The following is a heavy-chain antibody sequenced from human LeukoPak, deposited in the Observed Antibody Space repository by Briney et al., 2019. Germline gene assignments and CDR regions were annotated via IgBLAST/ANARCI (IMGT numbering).Heavy chain of an antibody. CDR3: ARGGGLDV. CDR2: IYSGGST. Sequence: GGSLRLSCAASGFTVSSNYMSWVRQAPGKGLEWISVIYSGGSTYYADSVKGRFTISRDNTKNSLYLQMSNLRAEDTAVYFCARGGGLDVWGQGATVTVSS. J-gene: IGHJ6*02. D-gene: IGHD3-16*01. CDR1: GFTVSSNY. V-gene: IGHV3-53*01.